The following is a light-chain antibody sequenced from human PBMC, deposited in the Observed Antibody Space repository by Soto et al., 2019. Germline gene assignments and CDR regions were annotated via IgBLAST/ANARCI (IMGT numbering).Light chain of an antibody. CDR2: LGC. V-gene: IGKV2-28*01. CDR1: QSLLHSNGYNY. CDR3: MQALQTPIT. Sequence: DIVMTQSPLSLPVTPGEPASISCRSSQSLLHSNGYNYLDWYLQKPGQSPQLLIYLGCNRASGVPERFSDSGSGTDFTLKISRVEAEDVGVYYCMQALQTPITFGQGTRLEIK. J-gene: IGKJ5*01.